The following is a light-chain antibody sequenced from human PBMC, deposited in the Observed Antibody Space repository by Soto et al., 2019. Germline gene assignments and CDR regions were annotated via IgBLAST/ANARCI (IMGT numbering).Light chain of an antibody. CDR1: SGNIANNF. CDR2: EDN. J-gene: IGLJ3*02. CDR3: QSYDSSNPWV. Sequence: NFMLTQPHSVSESPGKTVTISCTRSSGNIANNFVQWYQQRPGSSPTTVIYEDNQRPSGVPARFSGSIDRSSNSASLTIAGLTTEDEADYYCQSYDSSNPWVFGGGTKLTFL. V-gene: IGLV6-57*01.